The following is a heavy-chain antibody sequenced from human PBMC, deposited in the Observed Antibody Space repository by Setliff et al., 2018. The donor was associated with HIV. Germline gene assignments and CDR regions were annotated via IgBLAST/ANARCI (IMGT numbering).Heavy chain of an antibody. CDR3: ARQYYDYVWGTYRSQYYFDN. D-gene: IGHD3-16*02. Sequence: SETLSLTCTVSGGSISSGAYYWTWIRQQPGKGLEWIGYIYHSGITYYNPSLKSRINISIDTSKNQFSLRLSSVTAADTAVYYCARQYYDYVWGTYRSQYYFDNWGQGTLVTVSS. CDR2: IYHSGIT. J-gene: IGHJ4*02. V-gene: IGHV4-31*03. CDR1: GGSISSGAYY.